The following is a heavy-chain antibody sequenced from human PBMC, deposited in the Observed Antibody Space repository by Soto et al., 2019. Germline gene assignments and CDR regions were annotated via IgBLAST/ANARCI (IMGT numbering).Heavy chain of an antibody. D-gene: IGHD2-21*01. J-gene: IGHJ6*02. CDR3: ARGDSMDV. V-gene: IGHV1-18*04. CDR2: ISAYNGDT. CDR1: GYTLTGYY. Sequence: ASVKVSCKASGYTLTGYYMHWVRQAPGQGLEWMGWISAYNGDTNYAQKLQGRVTMTTDTSTSTAYMELRSLRSDDTAVYYCARGDSMDVWGQGTTVTVSS.